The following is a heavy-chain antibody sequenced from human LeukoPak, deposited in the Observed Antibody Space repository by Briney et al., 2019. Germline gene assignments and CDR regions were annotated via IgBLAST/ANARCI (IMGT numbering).Heavy chain of an antibody. Sequence: QTGGSLRLSCAASGFPFNAYWMTWVRQAPGKGLERLANIRQDGDTKYYVDSVKGRFTISRDNAMNSLYLQMNSLRAEDTAIYYCARSLPYGTTWYGRSDFWGQGTLVTVSS. J-gene: IGHJ4*02. CDR2: IRQDGDTK. CDR3: ARSLPYGTTWYGRSDF. D-gene: IGHD6-13*01. CDR1: GFPFNAYW. V-gene: IGHV3-7*03.